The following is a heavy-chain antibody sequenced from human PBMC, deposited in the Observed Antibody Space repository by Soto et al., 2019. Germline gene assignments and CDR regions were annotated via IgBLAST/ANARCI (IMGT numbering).Heavy chain of an antibody. CDR3: ARVFEDIYDSSGYYLDY. CDR2: IYCSGST. CDR1: GGSVSSGSYY. Sequence: PSETLSLTCTVSGGSVSSGSYYWSWIRQPPGNGLEWIGYIYCSGSTNYNPSLKSRVTISVDTSKNQFSLKLSSVTAADTAVYYCARVFEDIYDSSGYYLDYWGQGTLVTVSS. V-gene: IGHV4-61*01. J-gene: IGHJ4*02. D-gene: IGHD3-22*01.